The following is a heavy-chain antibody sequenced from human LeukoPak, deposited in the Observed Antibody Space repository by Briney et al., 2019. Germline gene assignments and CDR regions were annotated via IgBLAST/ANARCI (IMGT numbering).Heavy chain of an antibody. CDR1: GGSISSSSYY. CDR2: IYYSGGT. Sequence: SETLSLTCTVSGGSISSSSYYWGWIRQPPGKGLEWIGSIYYSGGTYYNPSLKSRVTISVDTSKNQFSLKLSSVTAADTAVYYRARHGYSSNFDYWGQGTLVTVSS. V-gene: IGHV4-39*01. J-gene: IGHJ4*02. D-gene: IGHD6-13*01. CDR3: ARHGYSSNFDY.